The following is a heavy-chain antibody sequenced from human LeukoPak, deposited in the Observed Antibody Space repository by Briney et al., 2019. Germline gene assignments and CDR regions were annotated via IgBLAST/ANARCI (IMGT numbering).Heavy chain of an antibody. CDR3: ARDSLAYCGGDCYSEYFQH. D-gene: IGHD2-21*01. CDR1: GFTFSNYP. Sequence: GGSLRLSCAASGFTFSNYPMDWVRQAPGKGLEWVSAISTGGDRAYYADSVKGRFTTSRDNAKNSLYLQMNSLRAEDTAVYYCARDSLAYCGGDCYSEYFQHWGQGTLVTVSS. V-gene: IGHV3-23*01. CDR2: ISTGGDRA. J-gene: IGHJ1*01.